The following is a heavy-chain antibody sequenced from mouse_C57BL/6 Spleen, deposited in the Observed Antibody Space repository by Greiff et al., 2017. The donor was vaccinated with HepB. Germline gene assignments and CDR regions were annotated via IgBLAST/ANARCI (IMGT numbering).Heavy chain of an antibody. CDR1: GYTFTSYW. J-gene: IGHJ4*01. CDR2: IHPNSGST. CDR3: AGSEDYAMDY. V-gene: IGHV1-64*01. Sequence: QVQLKQPGAELVKPGASVKLSCKASGYTFTSYWMHWVKQRPGQGLEWIGMIHPNSGSTNYNEKFKSKATLTVDKSSSTAYMQLSSLTSEDSAVYYCAGSEDYAMDYWGQGTSVTVSS.